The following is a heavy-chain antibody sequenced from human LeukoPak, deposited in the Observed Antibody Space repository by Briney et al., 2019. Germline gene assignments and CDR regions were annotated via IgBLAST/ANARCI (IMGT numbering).Heavy chain of an antibody. J-gene: IGHJ4*02. CDR1: GFTFTYYS. Sequence: SGGSLRLSCAASGFTFTYYSMTWVRQAPGKGLEWVSAIYGSGGITYYADSVKGRFTISRDDSRNTLYLQMNSLRAEDTAVYYCAKGRGPAATHPDYWGQGTLVTVSS. CDR3: AKGRGPAATHPDY. CDR2: IYGSGGIT. V-gene: IGHV3-23*01. D-gene: IGHD6-25*01.